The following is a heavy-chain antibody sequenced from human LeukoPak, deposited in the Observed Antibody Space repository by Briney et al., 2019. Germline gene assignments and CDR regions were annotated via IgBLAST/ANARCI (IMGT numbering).Heavy chain of an antibody. D-gene: IGHD3-9*01. J-gene: IGHJ4*02. V-gene: IGHV3-15*01. CDR3: TTDRYGGFDY. Sequence: GGSLRLSCAACGFTFSNAWMSWVRQAPGKGLEWVGRMKSKTDGGTTDYAAPVKGRFTISRDDSKKTLYLQMNSLKTEDTAVYYCTTDRYGGFDYWGQGTLVTVSS. CDR2: MKSKTDGGTT. CDR1: GFTFSNAW.